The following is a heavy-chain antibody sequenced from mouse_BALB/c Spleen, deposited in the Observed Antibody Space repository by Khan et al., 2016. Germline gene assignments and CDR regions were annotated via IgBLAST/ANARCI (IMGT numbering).Heavy chain of an antibody. V-gene: IGHV3-2*02. CDR3: AGYYGNYYAMDY. CDR2: ISYSGST. D-gene: IGHD2-1*01. CDR1: GYSITSDYA. Sequence: VQLKESGPGLVKPSQSLSLTCTVTGYSITSDYAWNWIRQFPGNKLEWMGYISYSGSTSYNPSLKSRISITRDTSKNQFFLQLNSVTTEDTATYYCAGYYGNYYAMDYWGQGTSVTVSS. J-gene: IGHJ4*01.